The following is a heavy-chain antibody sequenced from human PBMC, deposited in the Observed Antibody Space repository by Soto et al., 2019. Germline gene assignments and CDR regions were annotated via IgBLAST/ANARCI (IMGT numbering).Heavy chain of an antibody. Sequence: PGGSLRLSCAASGFPLSSYAMHWVRHAPGKGLEWVEVISCDGSNKYYADSVKGRFTISRDNSKNTLYLQMNSLRAEDTAVYYCARDGSVGNYFYYWGQGTLVTVSS. CDR3: ARDGSVGNYFYY. CDR1: GFPLSSYA. D-gene: IGHD6-19*01. V-gene: IGHV3-30-3*01. CDR2: ISCDGSNK. J-gene: IGHJ4*02.